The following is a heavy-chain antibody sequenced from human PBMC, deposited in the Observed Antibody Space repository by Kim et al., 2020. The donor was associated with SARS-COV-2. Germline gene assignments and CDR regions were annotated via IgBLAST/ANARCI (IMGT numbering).Heavy chain of an antibody. Sequence: GGSLRLSCTTSGFTFTGYAMRWVRQAPGKGLEWVSSIDGSDGTTYYVDFVKGRFTISRDNSKNTLYLQMSPLRADDTAVYYCRKGGWGAFWDHWGRGTL. J-gene: IGHJ2*01. V-gene: IGHV3-23*01. CDR1: GFTFTGYA. D-gene: IGHD3-16*01. CDR2: IDGSDGTT. CDR3: RKGGWGAFWDH.